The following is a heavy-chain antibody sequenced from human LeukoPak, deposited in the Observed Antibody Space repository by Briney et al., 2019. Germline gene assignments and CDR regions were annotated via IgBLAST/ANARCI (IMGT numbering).Heavy chain of an antibody. CDR3: ARSYYDFWSGHGGFYYYMDV. CDR1: GYTFTSCG. Sequence: ASVKVSCKASGYTFTSCGISWVRQAPGQGLEWMGWISAYNGNTNYAQKLQGRVTMTTDTSTSTAYMELRSLRSDDTAVYYCARSYYDFWSGHGGFYYYMDVWGKGTAVTVSS. D-gene: IGHD3-3*01. V-gene: IGHV1-18*01. J-gene: IGHJ6*03. CDR2: ISAYNGNT.